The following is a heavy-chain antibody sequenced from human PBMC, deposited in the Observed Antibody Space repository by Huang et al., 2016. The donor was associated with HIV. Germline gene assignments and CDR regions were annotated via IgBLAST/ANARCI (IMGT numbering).Heavy chain of an antibody. V-gene: IGHV4-39*01. J-gene: IGHJ6*03. CDR3: ARHREGPVAYYSGWGSHLNYMDV. CDR2: IYYKGRT. CDR1: GGSIRSSDYH. D-gene: IGHD3-10*01. Sequence: QLLLQESGPGLVKPSEALALTCAVSGGSIRSSDYHWGWIRQPPGKGLEWSGSIYYKGRTHYSPSLKSRVTIAVDTSKNLFFLNLTSMTAADTAVYYCARHREGPVAYYSGWGSHLNYMDVWGRGRTVVVSS.